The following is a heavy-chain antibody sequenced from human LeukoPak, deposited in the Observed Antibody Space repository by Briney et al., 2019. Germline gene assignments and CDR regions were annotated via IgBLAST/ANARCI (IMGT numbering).Heavy chain of an antibody. CDR2: IYYSGST. CDR3: ARETSAGKELYAFDI. J-gene: IGHJ3*02. CDR1: GGSISGGGYY. Sequence: SETLSLTCTVSGGSISGGGYYWSWIRQHPGKGLEWIGYIYYSGSTYYNPSLKSRVTISVDTSKNQFSLKLSSVTAADTAVYYCARETSAGKELYAFDIWGQGTMVTVSS. V-gene: IGHV4-31*03. D-gene: IGHD3-10*01.